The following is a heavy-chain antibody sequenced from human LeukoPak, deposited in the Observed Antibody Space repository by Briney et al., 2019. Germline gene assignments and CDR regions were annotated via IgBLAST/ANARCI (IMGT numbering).Heavy chain of an antibody. V-gene: IGHV4-39*01. D-gene: IGHD3-3*01. CDR3: ARHHGNYDSWSGSHPSGLFDY. J-gene: IGHJ4*02. CDR2: IYYSGST. Sequence: SETLSLTCTVSGGSISSSSYYWGWIRQPPGKGLEWIGSIYYSGSTYYNPSLKSRVTISVDTSKNQFSLKLSSVTAADTAVYYCARHHGNYDSWSGSHPSGLFDYWGQGTLVTVSS. CDR1: GGSISSSSYY.